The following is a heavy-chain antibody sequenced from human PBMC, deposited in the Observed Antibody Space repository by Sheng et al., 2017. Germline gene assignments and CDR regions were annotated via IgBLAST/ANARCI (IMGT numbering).Heavy chain of an antibody. D-gene: IGHD3-16*01. CDR3: ARDFKLHWGTPPWYFDL. CDR1: GSSIATDYY. J-gene: IGHJ2*01. V-gene: IGHV4-38-2*02. Sequence: QVQLQESGPGLVEPSETLSLTCTVSGSSIATDYYWAWVRQTPGKGLEWIGSVYQSGTTYINPSLKGRATISVDTSNNKFSLRMTSVTVEDAAVYYCARDFKLHWGTPPWYFDLWGLALWLLSPQ. CDR2: VYQSGTT.